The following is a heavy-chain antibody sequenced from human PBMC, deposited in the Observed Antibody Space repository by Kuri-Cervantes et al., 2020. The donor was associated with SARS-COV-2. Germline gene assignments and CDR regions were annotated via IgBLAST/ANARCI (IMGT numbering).Heavy chain of an antibody. CDR2: ISSSSSTI. J-gene: IGHJ6*03. V-gene: IGHV3-48*04. CDR3: ALVNDYYYYMDV. CDR1: GFTFSSYS. D-gene: IGHD4-23*01. Sequence: GGSLRLSCAASGFTFSSYSMNWVRQAPGKGLEWVSYISSSSSTIYYADSVKGRFTISRDNAKNSLYLQMNSLRAEDTAVYYCALVNDYYYYMDVWSKGTTVTVSS.